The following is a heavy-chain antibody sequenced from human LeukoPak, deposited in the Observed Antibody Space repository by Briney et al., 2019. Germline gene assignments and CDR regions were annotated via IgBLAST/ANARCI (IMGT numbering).Heavy chain of an antibody. V-gene: IGHV3-21*01. J-gene: IGHJ3*02. CDR1: GFTFSSYS. Sequence: GGSLRLSCEASGFTFSSYSMNWVRQAPGKGLEWVSSISSSSSYIYYADSVKGRFTISRDNAKNSLYLQMNSLRAEDTAVYYCARDSGRASAFDIWGQGTMVTVSS. D-gene: IGHD5-12*01. CDR3: ARDSGRASAFDI. CDR2: ISSSSSYI.